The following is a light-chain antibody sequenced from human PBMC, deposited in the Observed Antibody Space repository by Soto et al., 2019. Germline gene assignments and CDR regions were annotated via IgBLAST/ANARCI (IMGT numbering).Light chain of an antibody. CDR1: QRISSY. J-gene: IGKJ4*01. V-gene: IGKV1-39*01. CDR2: AAS. CDR3: QQSYRTPCT. Sequence: IQMTQSPSSLSASVGDRVTITCRASQRISSYLNWYQQKPGKAPKLLIYAASSLQSGVPSRFSGSGSGTDFTLTISSLQPEDFATYYCQQSYRTPCTFGGGTKLEIK.